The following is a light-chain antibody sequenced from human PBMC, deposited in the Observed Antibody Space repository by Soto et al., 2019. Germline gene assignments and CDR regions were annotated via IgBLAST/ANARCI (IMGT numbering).Light chain of an antibody. CDR3: QQTSSFPLT. Sequence: DIQMTQSPSTLSASVGDRFTIACRASQSIRRWLAWYQQKPGKSPTLLIYKASNLQTGVPSRFSGSGSGTDFTLTISSLQPEDFATYYCQQTSSFPLTFGGGTKVDI. CDR1: QSIRRW. V-gene: IGKV1-12*01. CDR2: KAS. J-gene: IGKJ4*01.